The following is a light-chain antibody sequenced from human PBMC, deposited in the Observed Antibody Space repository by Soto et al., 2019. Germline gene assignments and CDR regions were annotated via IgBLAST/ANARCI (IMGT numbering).Light chain of an antibody. J-gene: IGLJ3*02. V-gene: IGLV2-14*01. CDR2: EVS. CDR1: SSDVGGYNY. CDR3: TSYTSSSTHWV. Sequence: QSALTQPASVSGSPGQSITISCTGTSSDVGGYNYVSWYQQHPGKAPKLMIYEVSNRPSGVSNRFSGSKSGNTASLTISGPQAEDEADYYCTSYTSSSTHWVFGGGTQVTVL.